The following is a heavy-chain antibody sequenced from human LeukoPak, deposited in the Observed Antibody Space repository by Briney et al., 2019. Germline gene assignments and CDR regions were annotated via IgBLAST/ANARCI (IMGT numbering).Heavy chain of an antibody. CDR2: IYPGDSDT. CDR1: GYSFSTYW. Sequence: GESLKISCKGSGYSFSTYWIAWVRQMPGKGLEWMGIIYPGDSDTIYSPSFQGQVTISADKSISTAYLQWSSLKASDTAMYYCARPFGGVIAPYDAFDIWGQGTMVTVSS. CDR3: ARPFGGVIAPYDAFDI. J-gene: IGHJ3*02. D-gene: IGHD3-16*02. V-gene: IGHV5-51*01.